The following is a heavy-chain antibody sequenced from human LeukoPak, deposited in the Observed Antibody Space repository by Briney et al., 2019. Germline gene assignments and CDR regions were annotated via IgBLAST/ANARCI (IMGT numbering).Heavy chain of an antibody. CDR3: ARVPPPGWLSLYYFDY. V-gene: IGHV3-7*01. D-gene: IGHD3-16*02. J-gene: IGHJ4*02. CDR1: GFTFSSYW. Sequence: PGGSLRLSCAASGFTFSSYWMSWVRQAPGKGLEWVANIKQDGSEKYYVDSVKGRFTISRDNAKNSPYLQMNSLRAEDTAVYYCARVPPPGWLSLYYFDYWGQGTLVTVSS. CDR2: IKQDGSEK.